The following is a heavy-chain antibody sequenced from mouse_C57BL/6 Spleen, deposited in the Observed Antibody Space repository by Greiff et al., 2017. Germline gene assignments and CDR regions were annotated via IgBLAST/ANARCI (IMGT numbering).Heavy chain of an antibody. CDR2: INPNNGGT. Sequence: EVKLVESGPELVKPGASVKMSCKASGYTFTDYNMHWVKQSHGKSLEWIGYINPNNGGTSYNQKFKGKATLTVNKSSSTAYMELRSLTSEDSAVYYCARYLYYAMDYWGQGTSVTVSS. CDR1: GYTFTDYN. CDR3: ARYLYYAMDY. J-gene: IGHJ4*01. V-gene: IGHV1-22*01.